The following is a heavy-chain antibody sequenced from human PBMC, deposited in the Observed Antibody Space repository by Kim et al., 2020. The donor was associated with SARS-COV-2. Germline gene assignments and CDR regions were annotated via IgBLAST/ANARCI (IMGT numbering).Heavy chain of an antibody. D-gene: IGHD6-19*01. V-gene: IGHV4-39*01. CDR3: ARHQRYISGWYV. Sequence: SETLSLTCTVAGGSLSSSSYYWGWIRQPPGKGLEWIGTAYYIGNTYYNPSLKSRVTISVDTSKNQFSLKLVSVTAADTAVDYRARHQRYISGWYV. CDR2: AYYIGNT. CDR1: GGSLSSSSYY. J-gene: IGHJ2*01.